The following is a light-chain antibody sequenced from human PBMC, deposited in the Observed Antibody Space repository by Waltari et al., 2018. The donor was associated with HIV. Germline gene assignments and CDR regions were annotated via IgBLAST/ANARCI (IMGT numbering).Light chain of an antibody. CDR3: QQTLRSPQT. V-gene: IGKV1-39*01. CDR2: GAT. Sequence: DIQMTQSPSSLSASVGDTVTITCRARQSIDNYLNWYQQTPGKAPRLRIFGATRLQSGVPSRFRGSGSGSDFTLTVISLQPEDFATYYCQQTLRSPQTFGQGTRLDIK. CDR1: QSIDNY. J-gene: IGKJ5*01.